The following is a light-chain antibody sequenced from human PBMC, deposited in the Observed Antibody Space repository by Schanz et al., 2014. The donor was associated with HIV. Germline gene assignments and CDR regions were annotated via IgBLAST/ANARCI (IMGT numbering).Light chain of an antibody. CDR1: RSNIGAGYD. Sequence: QSVLTQPPSVSAAPGQRVTISCTGSRSNIGAGYDVHWYQHLPGTAPKLLIYVTHQRPSEIPDRFSGSKSGTSATLGITGLQTGDEADYYCGTWDSSLRASWVFGGGTKLTVL. CDR2: VTH. J-gene: IGLJ3*02. V-gene: IGLV1-51*01. CDR3: GTWDSSLRASWV.